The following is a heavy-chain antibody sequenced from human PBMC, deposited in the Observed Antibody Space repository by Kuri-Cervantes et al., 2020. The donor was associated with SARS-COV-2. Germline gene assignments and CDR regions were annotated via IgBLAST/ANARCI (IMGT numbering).Heavy chain of an antibody. CDR3: ATRSGWHSYYYYYMDV. J-gene: IGHJ6*03. V-gene: IGHV1-2*02. D-gene: IGHD6-19*01. Sequence: ASVKVSCKASGYTFTSYGISWVRQAPGQGLEWMGWINPNSGGTNYAQKFQGRVTMTRDTSISTAYMELSRLRSDDTAVYYCATRSGWHSYYYYYMDVWGKGTTVTVSS. CDR2: INPNSGGT. CDR1: GYTFTSYG.